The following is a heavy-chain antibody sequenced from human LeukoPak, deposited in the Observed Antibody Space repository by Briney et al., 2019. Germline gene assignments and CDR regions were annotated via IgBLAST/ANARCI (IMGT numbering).Heavy chain of an antibody. V-gene: IGHV4-39*07. Sequence: SETLSLTCTVSGGSISSSSYYWGWIRQPPGKGLEWIGSIYYSGSTYYNPSLKSRVTISVDTSKNQFSLKLSSVTAADTAVYYCARAPAIAAGYYFDYWGQGTLVTVSS. D-gene: IGHD6-13*01. CDR2: IYYSGST. J-gene: IGHJ4*02. CDR3: ARAPAIAAGYYFDY. CDR1: GGSISSSSYY.